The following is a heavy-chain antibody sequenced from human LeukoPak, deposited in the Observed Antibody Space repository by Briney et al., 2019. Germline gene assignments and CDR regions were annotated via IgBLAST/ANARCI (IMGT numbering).Heavy chain of an antibody. CDR3: AKSRRYSSSWDVDY. Sequence: GGSLRLSCAASGFTFSTYWMSWVRQAPGKGLEWVANIKQDGSEKYYVDSVKGRFTISRDNAKNSLYLQMNSLRVEDTAVYYCAKSRRYSSSWDVDYWGQGTLVTVSS. V-gene: IGHV3-7*03. D-gene: IGHD6-13*01. CDR1: GFTFSTYW. J-gene: IGHJ4*02. CDR2: IKQDGSEK.